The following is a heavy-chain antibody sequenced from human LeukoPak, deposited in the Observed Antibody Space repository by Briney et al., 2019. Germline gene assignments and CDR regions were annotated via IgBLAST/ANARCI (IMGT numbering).Heavy chain of an antibody. CDR1: GGSISSSY. CDR3: ARYSGSYSIDY. Sequence: PSVTLSLTCTVSGGSISSSYWSWIRQPPGKGLEWIGDIYYTGNTNFNPSLKSRVTISVDTSKKQLSLKLSSVTAADTAVYYCARYSGSYSIDYWGQGTLVTVSS. CDR2: IYYTGNT. J-gene: IGHJ4*02. D-gene: IGHD1-26*01. V-gene: IGHV4-59*01.